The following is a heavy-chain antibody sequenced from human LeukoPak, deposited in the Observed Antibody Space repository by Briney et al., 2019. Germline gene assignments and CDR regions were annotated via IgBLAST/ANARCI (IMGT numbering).Heavy chain of an antibody. J-gene: IGHJ6*02. V-gene: IGHV3-9*01. Sequence: PGGSLRLSCAASGFTFDDYAMHWVRQAPGKGLEWVSGISWNSGSIGYADSVKGRFTTSRDNAKNSLYLQMNSLRAEDTALYYCAKDIGPDYYYGMDVWGQGTTVTVSS. CDR3: AKDIGPDYYYGMDV. CDR1: GFTFDDYA. CDR2: ISWNSGSI.